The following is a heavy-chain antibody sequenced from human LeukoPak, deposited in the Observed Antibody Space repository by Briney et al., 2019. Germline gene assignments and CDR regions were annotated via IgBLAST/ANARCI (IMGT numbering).Heavy chain of an antibody. V-gene: IGHV3-9*03. CDR2: MNWISDFK. CDR1: GLNFNDYD. J-gene: IGHJ2*01. Sequence: PGRSLRLSCAASGLNFNDYDIHWVRQAPGKGLEWVSAMNWISDFKAYADSVKGRFTISRDNDKNSVHLQMNSLRPEDMAVYYCAKGPKENWYVDLWGRGTLVTVSS. CDR3: AKGPKENWYVDL.